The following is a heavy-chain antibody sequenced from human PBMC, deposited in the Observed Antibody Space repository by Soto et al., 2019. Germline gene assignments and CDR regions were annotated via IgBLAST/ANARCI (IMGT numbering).Heavy chain of an antibody. CDR2: IRSKANSYAT. Sequence: GGSLRLSCAASGFTFSGSAMHWVRQASGKGLEWVGRIRSKANSYATAYAASVKGRFTISRDDSKNTAYLQMNSLKTEDTAVYYCISVLLEWQRDWFAPRGQGTFVTVSS. CDR3: ISVLLEWQRDWFAP. J-gene: IGHJ5*02. V-gene: IGHV3-73*01. D-gene: IGHD3-3*01. CDR1: GFTFSGSA.